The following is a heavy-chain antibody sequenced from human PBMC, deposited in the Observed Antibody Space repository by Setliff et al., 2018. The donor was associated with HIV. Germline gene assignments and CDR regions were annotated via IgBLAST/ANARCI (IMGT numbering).Heavy chain of an antibody. J-gene: IGHJ5*02. CDR3: ARGWGLWFGQLSILPLDP. V-gene: IGHV1-24*01. CDR2: FDPQYDKT. D-gene: IGHD3-10*01. Sequence: ASVKVSCKVSGYTLTELSIHWMRQAPGKGLEWMGGFDPQYDKTFYAQKFQGRVTMSEDTSTDTAYMELSSLRSDDTALYFCARGWGLWFGQLSILPLDPWGQGTLVTVSS. CDR1: GYTLTELS.